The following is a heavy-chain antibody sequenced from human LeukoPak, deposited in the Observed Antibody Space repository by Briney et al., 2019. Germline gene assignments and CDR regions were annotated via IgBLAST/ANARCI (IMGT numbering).Heavy chain of an antibody. Sequence: PSQTLSLTSTVSGGSISSDNYYWTWIRQPAGKGLEWIGRVYTGGSANYNPSLKSRVTMSVDTSKNQFSLKLNSVTAADTALYYCAREEYFDGSGYYFRYFDSWGPGILVTVSS. J-gene: IGHJ4*02. V-gene: IGHV4-61*02. CDR3: AREEYFDGSGYYFRYFDS. CDR2: VYTGGSA. CDR1: GGSISSDNYY. D-gene: IGHD3-22*01.